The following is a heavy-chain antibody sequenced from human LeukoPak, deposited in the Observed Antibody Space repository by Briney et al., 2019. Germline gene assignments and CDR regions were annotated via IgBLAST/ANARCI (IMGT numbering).Heavy chain of an antibody. CDR2: TYYSSKWYT. V-gene: IGHV6-1*01. D-gene: IGHD5-12*01. Sequence: SQTLLLTCAISGDSVSSAWNWIRQSPSRGLEWLGRTYYSSKWYTDYAVSVKGRVSINPDTSKNQLSLQLSSVTPEDTAVYYCARGWLRSGFDLWGQGTLVTVSS. CDR1: GDSVSSA. J-gene: IGHJ4*02. CDR3: ARGWLRSGFDL.